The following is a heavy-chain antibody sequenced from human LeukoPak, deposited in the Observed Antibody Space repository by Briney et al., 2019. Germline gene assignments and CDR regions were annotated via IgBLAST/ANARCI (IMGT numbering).Heavy chain of an antibody. Sequence: GRSLRLSCAASGFTFSSYAMHWVRQAPGKGLEWVAVISYDGSNKYYADSVKGRFTISRDDSKNTVYLQMNSLRAEDTAVYYCVKSPWYHGSGSYSGTIHWGQGTLVTVSS. CDR1: GFTFSSYA. J-gene: IGHJ4*02. CDR3: VKSPWYHGSGSYSGTIH. CDR2: ISYDGSNK. V-gene: IGHV3-30*14. D-gene: IGHD3-10*01.